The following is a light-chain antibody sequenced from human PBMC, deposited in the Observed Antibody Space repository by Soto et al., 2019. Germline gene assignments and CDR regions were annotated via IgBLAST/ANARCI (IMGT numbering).Light chain of an antibody. J-gene: IGKJ4*01. CDR3: QQFSSYPLT. V-gene: IGKV3D-11*03. Sequence: EMELTQSPATLSLSPGEGATLSCRASQSVGNSLAWYQQIPGQAPRLLIYGAFNRATGIPARFSGSGSGTDFTLTINSLEPEDFAVYYCQQFSSYPLTFGGGTKVDIK. CDR2: GAF. CDR1: QSVGNS.